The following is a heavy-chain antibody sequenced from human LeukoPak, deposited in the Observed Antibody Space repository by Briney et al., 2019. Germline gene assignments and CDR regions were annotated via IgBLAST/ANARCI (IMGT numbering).Heavy chain of an antibody. V-gene: IGHV3-7*03. J-gene: IGHJ4*02. D-gene: IGHD4-17*01. CDR1: RFTLCSYW. CDR3: ARFAYGHYRAFDY. Sequence: GGSLRLSCAASRFTLCSYWMSCVREAPGRGLECVANIKQDGSEKYYVDSVKGRFTISRDNAKNSLYLQMNSLKAEDTAVYYCARFAYGHYRAFDYWGQGTLVTVSS. CDR2: IKQDGSEK.